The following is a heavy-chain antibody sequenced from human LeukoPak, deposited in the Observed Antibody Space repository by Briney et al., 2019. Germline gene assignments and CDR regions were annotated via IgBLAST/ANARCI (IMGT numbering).Heavy chain of an antibody. V-gene: IGHV3-74*01. CDR3: AKNGKDNYDMFFDF. J-gene: IGHJ4*02. CDR1: GLTFSSYS. CDR2: ISSDGTTS. D-gene: IGHD3-9*01. Sequence: GGSLRLSCAASGLTFSSYSMHWVRQAPGKGLVWGSRISSDGTTSTYADSVKGRFTISRDNAKNTLYLQMNSLRAEDTAIYYCAKNGKDNYDMFFDFWGQGTLVTVSS.